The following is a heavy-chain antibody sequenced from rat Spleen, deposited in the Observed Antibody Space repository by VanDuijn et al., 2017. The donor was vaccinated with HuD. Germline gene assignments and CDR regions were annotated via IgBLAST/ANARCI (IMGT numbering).Heavy chain of an antibody. Sequence: EVQLVETGGGLVQPGRSLKLSCVASGFTFNNYWMYWIRQTPGKGLEWVSSINTDGGSTYYLDSVKGRFTISRDNAENTVYLQMNSLRSEDTATYYCVKDRDGGYVMDAWGQGASVTVSS. CDR3: VKDRDGGYVMDA. CDR2: INTDGGST. D-gene: IGHD1-11*01. J-gene: IGHJ4*01. V-gene: IGHV5-58*01. CDR1: GFTFNNYW.